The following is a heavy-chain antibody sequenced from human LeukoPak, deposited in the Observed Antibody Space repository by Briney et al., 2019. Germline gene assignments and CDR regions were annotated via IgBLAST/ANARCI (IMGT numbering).Heavy chain of an antibody. CDR1: GGSISSGSYY. Sequence: SETLSLTCTVSGGSISSGSYYWSWIRQPAGKGLEWIGRIYTSGSTNYNPSLKSRVTISVDTSKNQFSLKLSSVTAADTAVYYCARDGDCSSTSCPFDYWGQGTLVTVSS. CDR2: IYTSGST. V-gene: IGHV4-61*02. D-gene: IGHD2-2*01. CDR3: ARDGDCSSTSCPFDY. J-gene: IGHJ4*02.